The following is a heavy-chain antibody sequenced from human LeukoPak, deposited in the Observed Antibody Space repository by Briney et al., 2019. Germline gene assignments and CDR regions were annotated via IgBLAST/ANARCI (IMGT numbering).Heavy chain of an antibody. J-gene: IGHJ4*02. CDR2: VSAFNGNT. V-gene: IGHV1-18*01. CDR1: GYADSSCG. D-gene: IGHD1-26*01. Sequence: ASVKVSCKASGYADSSCGISWVRQAPGQGLEWMGWVSAFNGNTHSAQKLQGRVTMTTDTSTSTAFMELRSLTSDDTAVYYCARTTGTYSPPGDCWGQGTLVTVSS. CDR3: ARTTGTYSPPGDC.